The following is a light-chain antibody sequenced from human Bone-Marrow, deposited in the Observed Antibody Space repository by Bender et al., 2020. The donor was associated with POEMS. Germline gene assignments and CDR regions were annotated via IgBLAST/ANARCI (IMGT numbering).Light chain of an antibody. CDR2: HSH. V-gene: IGLV1-44*01. J-gene: IGLJ3*02. CDR1: SSNIGAHA. CDR3: AVWDDSLNGWV. Sequence: QSVLTQPPSASGTPGQRVTISCSGGSSNIGAHAVNWYQHLPGTAPKLLIYHSHRRPSGVPDRFSGCRSGTSASLAVSGLQSEDEADYYCAVWDDSLNGWVFGGGTKLTVL.